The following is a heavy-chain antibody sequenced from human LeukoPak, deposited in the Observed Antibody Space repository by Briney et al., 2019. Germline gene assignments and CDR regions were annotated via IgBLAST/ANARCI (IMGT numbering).Heavy chain of an antibody. CDR2: ISSSSRYT. Sequence: GGSLRLSCAASGFTFSTYSMNWVRQAPGRALEWVSSISSSSRYTQYTDSVKGRFTISRDNAKNALNLQMNSLRAEDTAVYYCARDLGQYYDTSDNWFDPWGQGTLVTVSS. V-gene: IGHV3-21*01. CDR1: GFTFSTYS. D-gene: IGHD3-22*01. J-gene: IGHJ5*02. CDR3: ARDLGQYYDTSDNWFDP.